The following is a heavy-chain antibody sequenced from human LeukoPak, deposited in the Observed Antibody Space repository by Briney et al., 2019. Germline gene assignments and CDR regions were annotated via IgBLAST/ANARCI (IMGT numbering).Heavy chain of an antibody. V-gene: IGHV3-64*01. CDR2: ITNDGVNT. Sequence: GGSLRLSCAASGFAFSGYAMHWVRQAPGKGLAYVSAITNDGVNTYYTNSVKGRFTISRDNSKNTVHLQMNSLRAEDTAVYYCAKTIFGVTHAFDIWGQGTMVTVSS. CDR3: AKTIFGVTHAFDI. D-gene: IGHD3-3*01. CDR1: GFAFSGYA. J-gene: IGHJ3*02.